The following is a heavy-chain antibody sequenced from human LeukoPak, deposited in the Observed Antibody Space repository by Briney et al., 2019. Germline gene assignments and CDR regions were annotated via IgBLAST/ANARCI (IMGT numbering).Heavy chain of an antibody. V-gene: IGHV4-4*02. Sequence: PSETLSLTCAVSGGSISSSNWWSWVRQPPGKGLEGIGEIYHSGSTNYNPSLKSRVTISVDKSKNQFSLKLTSVTAADTAVYYCARLGLYDSSGYYYVWGQGTLVTVSS. CDR1: GGSISSSNW. CDR2: IYHSGST. D-gene: IGHD3-22*01. CDR3: ARLGLYDSSGYYYV. J-gene: IGHJ1*01.